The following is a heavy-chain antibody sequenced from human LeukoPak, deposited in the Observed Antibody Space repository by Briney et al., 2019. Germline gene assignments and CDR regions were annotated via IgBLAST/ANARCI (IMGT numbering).Heavy chain of an antibody. D-gene: IGHD3-22*01. CDR1: GGSISSGDYY. CDR3: ARAYYDSSAHSGGYDMDV. J-gene: IGHJ6*02. CDR2: IYHSGST. Sequence: PSQTLSLTCTVSGGSISSGDYYWSWIRQPPGKGLEWIGYIYHSGSTYYNPSLKSRVAMSVDRSKNQFSLKLNSVTAADTAVYYCARAYYDSSAHSGGYDMDVWGQGTTVTVSS. V-gene: IGHV4-30-2*01.